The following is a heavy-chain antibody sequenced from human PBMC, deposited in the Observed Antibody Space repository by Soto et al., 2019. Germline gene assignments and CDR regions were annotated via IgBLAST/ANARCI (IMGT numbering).Heavy chain of an antibody. CDR3: ARGRGRYYDSSRNDY. V-gene: IGHV4-30-4*01. CDR1: GGSISSGDYY. D-gene: IGHD3-22*01. CDR2: IYYSGST. J-gene: IGHJ4*02. Sequence: SETLSLTCTVSGGSISSGDYYWSWIRQPPGKGLEWIGYIYYSGSTYYNPSLKSRVTISVDTSKNQFSLKLSSVTAADTAVYYCARGRGRYYDSSRNDYWGQGTLVTVSS.